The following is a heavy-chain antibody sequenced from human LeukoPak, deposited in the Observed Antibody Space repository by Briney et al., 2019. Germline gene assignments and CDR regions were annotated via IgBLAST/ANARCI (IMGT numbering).Heavy chain of an antibody. CDR1: GGSISSYY. Sequence: PSETLSLTCTVSGGSISSYYWSWIRQPPGKGLEWIGYIYYSGSTNYNPSLKSRVTISVDTSKNQFSLKLSSVTAADTAVYYCARSRRGYSYGQTFDYWGQGTLVTVSS. CDR2: IYYSGST. D-gene: IGHD5-18*01. J-gene: IGHJ4*02. CDR3: ARSRRGYSYGQTFDY. V-gene: IGHV4-59*08.